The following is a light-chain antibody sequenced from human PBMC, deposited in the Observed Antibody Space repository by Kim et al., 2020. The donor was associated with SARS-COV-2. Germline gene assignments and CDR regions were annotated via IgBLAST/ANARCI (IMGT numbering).Light chain of an antibody. CDR3: QQYTGSPIT. J-gene: IGKJ5*01. V-gene: IGKV3-20*01. Sequence: VLTQSPGTLSLSAGERATLSCRASQSVRNGYLAWYQQKPGQAPRLLIYDASSRATGIPDRFSGSGSGTDFTLTISRLEPEDFAVYYCQQYTGSPITFGQGTRLEIK. CDR1: QSVRNGY. CDR2: DAS.